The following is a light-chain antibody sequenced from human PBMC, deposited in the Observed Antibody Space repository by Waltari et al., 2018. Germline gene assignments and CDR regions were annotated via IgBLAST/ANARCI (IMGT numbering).Light chain of an antibody. CDR3: QQRGTWPLT. CDR1: QGVSSN. CDR2: DAS. Sequence: EIVLPQSPATLSLSPVERGTLSCRASQGVSSNLAWYQQKPGQAPRLLIYDASNRATGVPARFSGSGSGTDFTLTISSLEPEDFAVYYCQQRGTWPLTFGGGTKVEIK. V-gene: IGKV3-11*01. J-gene: IGKJ4*01.